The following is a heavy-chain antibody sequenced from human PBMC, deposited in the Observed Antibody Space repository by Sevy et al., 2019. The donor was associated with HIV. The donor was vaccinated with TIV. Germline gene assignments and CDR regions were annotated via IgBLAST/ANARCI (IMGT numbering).Heavy chain of an antibody. Sequence: GGSLRLSCAASGFTFSTYAMSWVRQAPGKGLERVSAISGSGGSTYYADSVEGRFTISRDKSKNTLYLQMNSLTAEDTAVYFCAKGDRTFYGLDVWGQGTTVTVSS. CDR3: AKGDRTFYGLDV. D-gene: IGHD2-15*01. J-gene: IGHJ6*02. V-gene: IGHV3-23*01. CDR2: ISGSGGST. CDR1: GFTFSTYA.